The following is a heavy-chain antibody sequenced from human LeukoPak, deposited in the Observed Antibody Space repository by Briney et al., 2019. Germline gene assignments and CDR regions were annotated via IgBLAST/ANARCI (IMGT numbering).Heavy chain of an antibody. J-gene: IGHJ4*02. D-gene: IGHD2-2*01. V-gene: IGHV5-51*01. Sequence: GESLKISCKGSGYSFTSYWIGWVRQMPGKGLEWMGIIYPGDSDTRYSPSFQGQATISADKSISTAYLQWSSLKASDTAMYYCARLQPRGAAMSSFDYWGQGTLVTVSS. CDR1: GYSFTSYW. CDR2: IYPGDSDT. CDR3: ARLQPRGAAMSSFDY.